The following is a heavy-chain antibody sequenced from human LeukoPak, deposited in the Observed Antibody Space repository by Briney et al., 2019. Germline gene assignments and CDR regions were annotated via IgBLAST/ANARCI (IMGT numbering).Heavy chain of an antibody. Sequence: ASVTVSFTASGYTFTIYYMHWVRQAPGQGLEWMGIINPSGGSTSYAQKFQGRVTMTRDTSTSTVYMELSSLRSEDTAVYYCARDGPVRAIFGVVIIGAFDIWGQGTMVTVSS. CDR2: INPSGGST. V-gene: IGHV1-46*01. CDR1: GYTFTIYY. CDR3: ARDGPVRAIFGVVIIGAFDI. J-gene: IGHJ3*02. D-gene: IGHD3-3*01.